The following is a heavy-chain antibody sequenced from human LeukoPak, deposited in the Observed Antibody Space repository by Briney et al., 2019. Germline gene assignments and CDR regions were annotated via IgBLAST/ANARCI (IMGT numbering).Heavy chain of an antibody. CDR3: ARVSGSGRRGWFDP. CDR1: GGSISSSSYY. V-gene: IGHV4-39*07. J-gene: IGHJ5*02. Sequence: SETLSLTCTVSGGSISSSSYYWGWIRQPPGKGLEWIGSIYYSGSTNYNPSLKSRVTISVDTSKNQFSLKLSSVTAADTAVYYCARVSGSGRRGWFDPWGQGTLVTVSS. CDR2: IYYSGST. D-gene: IGHD3-10*01.